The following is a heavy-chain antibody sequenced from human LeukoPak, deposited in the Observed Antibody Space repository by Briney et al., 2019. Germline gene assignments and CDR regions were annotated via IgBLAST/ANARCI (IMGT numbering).Heavy chain of an antibody. D-gene: IGHD4-17*01. CDR1: GGSISSSSYY. Sequence: SETLSLTCTVSGGSISSSSYYWGWIRQPPGKGLEWIGSIYYSGSTYYNPSLKSRVPISVDTPKDQVSLKLSSVTAADTAVYYCASGHYGDYVVWFDPWGQGTLVTVSS. CDR2: IYYSGST. CDR3: ASGHYGDYVVWFDP. J-gene: IGHJ5*02. V-gene: IGHV4-39*01.